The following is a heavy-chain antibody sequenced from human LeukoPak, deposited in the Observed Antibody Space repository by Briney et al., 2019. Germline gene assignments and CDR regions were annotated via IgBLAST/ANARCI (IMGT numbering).Heavy chain of an antibody. J-gene: IGHJ6*02. V-gene: IGHV3-33*01. D-gene: IGHD2-2*01. CDR2: IWYDGSNK. CDR1: GFTFSSYG. CDR3: ARDQDVEHTVVVPAATRSVYYYGMDV. Sequence: GGSLRLSCAASGFTFSSYGMHWVRQAPGKGLEWVAVIWYDGSNKYYADSVKGRFTISRDNSKNTLYLQMNSLRAEDTAVYYCARDQDVEHTVVVPAATRSVYYYGMDVWGQGTTVTVSS.